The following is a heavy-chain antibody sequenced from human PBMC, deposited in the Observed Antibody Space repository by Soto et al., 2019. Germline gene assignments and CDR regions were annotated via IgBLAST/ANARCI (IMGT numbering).Heavy chain of an antibody. Sequence: PGGSMRLSCAASGLTFSSYSMNWVRQAPGKGLEWVSYISSSSSTIYYADSVKGRFTISRDNAKNSLYLQMNSLRAEDTAVYYCARAIVVVVAAIDAFDIWGQGTMVTVSS. CDR2: ISSSSSTI. D-gene: IGHD2-15*01. CDR1: GLTFSSYS. V-gene: IGHV3-48*01. CDR3: ARAIVVVVAAIDAFDI. J-gene: IGHJ3*02.